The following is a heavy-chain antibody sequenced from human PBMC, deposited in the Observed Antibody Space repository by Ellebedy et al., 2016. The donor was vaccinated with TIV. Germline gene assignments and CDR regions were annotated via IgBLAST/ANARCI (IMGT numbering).Heavy chain of an antibody. D-gene: IGHD6-19*01. J-gene: IGHJ4*02. CDR2: IIPILNVV. Sequence: AASVKVSCKASGETSSSHALSWVRQAPGQRLEWVGRIIPILNVVNYARKFQGRATITADTSTNIVYLALSSLRSEDTAVYYCARARSSGWLHTPDYWGQGILVTVSS. CDR3: ARARSSGWLHTPDY. V-gene: IGHV1-69*04. CDR1: GETSSSHA.